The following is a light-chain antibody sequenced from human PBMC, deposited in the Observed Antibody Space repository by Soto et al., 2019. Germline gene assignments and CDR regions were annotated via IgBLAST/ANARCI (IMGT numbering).Light chain of an antibody. CDR3: SSYAGSSNV. V-gene: IGLV2-14*01. Sequence: QSALNRPASVSGSPGQSITISCTGTSSDVGGYNYVSRYQQHPGKAPKLMIYEVSYRPSGVSDRFSGSKSGNTASLTVSGLPAEDEADYYCSSYAGSSNVFGTGTKVTVL. J-gene: IGLJ1*01. CDR1: SSDVGGYNY. CDR2: EVS.